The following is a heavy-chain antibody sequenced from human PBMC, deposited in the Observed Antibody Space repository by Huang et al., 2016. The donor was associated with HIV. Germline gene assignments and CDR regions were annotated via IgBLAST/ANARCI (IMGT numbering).Heavy chain of an antibody. J-gene: IGHJ4*02. CDR3: ASQHIGAAATWF. Sequence: QLQLQESGPGQVKPSETLSLTCTVSGDFISSTTYYWGWIRQSPGKGLEWVGSVYQRGRTNYNPSLKRRVTLSVDTSRNQFSLRLNSVTAADTAVYYCASQHIGAAATWFWGRGTQVAVSS. V-gene: IGHV4-39*01. CDR1: GDFISSTTYY. D-gene: IGHD6-13*01. CDR2: VYQRGRT.